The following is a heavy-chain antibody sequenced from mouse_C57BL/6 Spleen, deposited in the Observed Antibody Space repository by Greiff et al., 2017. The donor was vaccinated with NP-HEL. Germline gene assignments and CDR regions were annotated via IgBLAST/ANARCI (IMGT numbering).Heavy chain of an antibody. V-gene: IGHV1-72*01. Sequence: QVQLQQPGAELMKPGASVKLSCKASGYTFTSYWMHWVKQRPGRGLEWIGRIDPNSGGTKYNEKFKSKATLTVDKPSSTAYMQLSSLTSEDSAVYYCARGGPMVTTDLYFDVWGTGTTVTVSS. CDR1: GYTFTSYW. CDR2: IDPNSGGT. D-gene: IGHD2-2*01. J-gene: IGHJ1*03. CDR3: ARGGPMVTTDLYFDV.